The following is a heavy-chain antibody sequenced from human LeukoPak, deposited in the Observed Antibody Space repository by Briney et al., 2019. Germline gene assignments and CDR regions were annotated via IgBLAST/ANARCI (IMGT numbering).Heavy chain of an antibody. V-gene: IGHV3-23*01. CDR1: GFTFSNYA. Sequence: GGSLRLSCAASGFTFSNYAMSWVRQAPGKGLEWVSSISATGGGTFYADSVKGRFTISRDTSKNTLYLQMNSLRAEDTAVYYCAREFRDYYDSSGPTWGQGTLVTVSS. J-gene: IGHJ5*02. CDR2: ISATGGGT. CDR3: AREFRDYYDSSGPT. D-gene: IGHD3-22*01.